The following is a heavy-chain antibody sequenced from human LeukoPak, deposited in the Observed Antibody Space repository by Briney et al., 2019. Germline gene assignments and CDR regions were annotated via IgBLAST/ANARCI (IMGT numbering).Heavy chain of an antibody. Sequence: KSGGSLRLSCAASGFTFSRYSMNWVRQPLGKGLEWVSSISASGSHIYYADSVKGRFSISRDSARNSVYVQMSSLRAEDTAVYYCARGPQFCSGGSCFGYYFGYWGQGALVTVSS. J-gene: IGHJ4*02. V-gene: IGHV3-21*01. CDR1: GFTFSRYS. CDR3: ARGPQFCSGGSCFGYYFGY. CDR2: ISASGSHI. D-gene: IGHD2-15*01.